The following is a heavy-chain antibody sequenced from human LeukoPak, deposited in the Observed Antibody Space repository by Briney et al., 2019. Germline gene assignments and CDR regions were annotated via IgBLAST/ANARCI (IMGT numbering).Heavy chain of an antibody. Sequence: ASVKVSCKASGYTFTGYYLHWVRQAPGQGLEWMGWISAYNDNTNYAQKLQGRVTMTTDTSTSTAYMELRSLRSDDTAVYYCARVHYDILTGYSYFDYWGQGTLVTVSS. V-gene: IGHV1-18*04. CDR2: ISAYNDNT. CDR1: GYTFTGYY. CDR3: ARVHYDILTGYSYFDY. J-gene: IGHJ4*02. D-gene: IGHD3-9*01.